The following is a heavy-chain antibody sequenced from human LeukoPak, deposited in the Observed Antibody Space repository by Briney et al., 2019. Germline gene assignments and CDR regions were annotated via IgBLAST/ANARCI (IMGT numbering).Heavy chain of an antibody. CDR1: GGSISSYY. CDR2: IYTSGST. CDR3: ARHSPDGRWFDP. Sequence: PSETLSLTCTVSGGSISSYYWSWIRQPPGKGLEWIGYIYTSGSTNYNPSLKRRVTISVDTSKNQFSLKLSSVTAADTAVYYCARHSPDGRWFDPWGQGTLVTVSS. D-gene: IGHD1-14*01. V-gene: IGHV4-4*09. J-gene: IGHJ5*02.